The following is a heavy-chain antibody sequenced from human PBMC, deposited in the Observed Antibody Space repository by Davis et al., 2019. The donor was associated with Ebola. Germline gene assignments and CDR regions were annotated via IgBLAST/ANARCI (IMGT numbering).Heavy chain of an antibody. CDR2: IYYSGST. V-gene: IGHV4-39*01. Sequence: MPGGSLRLSCTVSGDSIGSSSYYWGWIRQPPGKGLEWIGSIYYSGSTYYNPSLKSRVTISVDTSKNQFSLKLSSVTAADTAVYYCARPAHLYSSSWYWFDPWGQGTLVTVSS. CDR1: GDSIGSSSYY. D-gene: IGHD6-13*01. CDR3: ARPAHLYSSSWYWFDP. J-gene: IGHJ5*02.